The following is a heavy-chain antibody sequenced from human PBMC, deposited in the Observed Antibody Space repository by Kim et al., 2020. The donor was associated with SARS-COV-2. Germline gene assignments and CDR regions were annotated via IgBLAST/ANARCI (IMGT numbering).Heavy chain of an antibody. Sequence: ASVKVSCRVSGYTLSDTSIHWVRQAPGKGLEWMGGYDVEDGGIVYTQKFQGRVTMTEDTSTDTASMELTSLRSEDTAVYFCATNLGAGGSGVLNYWGQGTLVTVSS. CDR1: GYTLSDTS. V-gene: IGHV1-24*01. CDR2: YDVEDGGI. CDR3: ATNLGAGGSGVLNY. D-gene: IGHD3-10*01. J-gene: IGHJ4*02.